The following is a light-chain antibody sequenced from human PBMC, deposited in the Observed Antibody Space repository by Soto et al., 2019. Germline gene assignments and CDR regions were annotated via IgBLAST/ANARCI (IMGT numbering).Light chain of an antibody. Sequence: EIVVTQSPGILSVSPRGRATLSCRASQSVGSNLAWYQQKPGQAPTLLIYAASTRATGLPARFSGSGSGTDFTLTISSLQSEDFAVYYCQEYSKWPLFTFGPGTRVDIK. J-gene: IGKJ3*01. CDR1: QSVGSN. V-gene: IGKV3-15*01. CDR2: AAS. CDR3: QEYSKWPLFT.